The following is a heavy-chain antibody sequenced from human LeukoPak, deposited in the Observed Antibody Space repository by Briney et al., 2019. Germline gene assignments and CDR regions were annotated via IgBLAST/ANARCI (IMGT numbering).Heavy chain of an antibody. D-gene: IGHD3-22*01. CDR1: GYSFTSYW. V-gene: IGHV5-51*01. Sequence: GESLKTSCKGSGYSFTSYWIGWVRQMPGKGLEWMGIIYPGDSDTSYSPSFQGQVTISADKSISTDYLQWSTLKASDTAMYYCASRVVNYYYDSSRVGAFDIWGQGTMVTVSS. CDR2: IYPGDSDT. CDR3: ASRVVNYYYDSSRVGAFDI. J-gene: IGHJ3*02.